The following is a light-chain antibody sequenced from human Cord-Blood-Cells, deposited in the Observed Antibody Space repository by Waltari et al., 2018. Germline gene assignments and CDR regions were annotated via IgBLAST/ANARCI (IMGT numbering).Light chain of an antibody. CDR1: SSDVGGYNY. V-gene: IGLV2-14*01. J-gene: IGLJ1*01. CDR2: DVS. Sequence: ALTQPASVSGSPGQSITISCTGTSSDVGGYNYVSWYQQHPGKAPKLMIYDVSNRPSGVSNRFSGSKSGNTASLTISGLQAEDEADYYCSSYTSSSTYVFGTGTKV. CDR3: SSYTSSSTYV.